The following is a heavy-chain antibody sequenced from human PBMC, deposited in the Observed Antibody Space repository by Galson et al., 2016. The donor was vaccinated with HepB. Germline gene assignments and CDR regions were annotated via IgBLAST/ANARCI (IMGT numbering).Heavy chain of an antibody. J-gene: IGHJ4*02. CDR2: ISGRGGNT. CDR3: AKLIEVAGSFDD. CDR1: GFTFSIYA. Sequence: LRLSCAASGFTFSIYAMSWVRQAPGKGLEWVSGISGRGGNTYHADSVKGRFTISRDNSKNTLYLEMKSLRADDTAVYYCAKLIEVAGSFDDWGQGTLVTVS. V-gene: IGHV3-23*01. D-gene: IGHD6-19*01.